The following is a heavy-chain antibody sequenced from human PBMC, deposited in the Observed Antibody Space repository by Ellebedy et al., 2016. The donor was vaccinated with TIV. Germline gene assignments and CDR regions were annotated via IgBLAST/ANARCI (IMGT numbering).Heavy chain of an antibody. V-gene: IGHV6-1*01. CDR2: TYYRYKWNN. J-gene: IGHJ5*02. Sequence: MPSETLSLTCAISGDSVSSNSAAWNWIRQSPSGGLEWLGMTYYRYKWNNDYAVSVKSRITINPDTSKNQFSLQLNSVTPEDTAVYYCTRGGYWFDPWGQGTLVTVSS. CDR1: GDSVSSNSAA. CDR3: TRGGYWFDP.